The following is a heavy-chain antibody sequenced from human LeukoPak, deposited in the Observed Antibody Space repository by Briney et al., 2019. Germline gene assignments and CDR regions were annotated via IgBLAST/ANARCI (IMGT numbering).Heavy chain of an antibody. J-gene: IGHJ5*02. CDR2: MSPDTGFS. CDR1: GHTISAYD. D-gene: IGHD2-15*01. Sequence: ASVKVSCKRSGHTISAYDVNWVRQTAGQGLEWMGWMSPDTGFSGYAQKFQGRVTMTRDTSTRTAYMELTSLRSEDTAVYFCAILSKAPPWFDGNVYYHFDTWGQGTLVTVSS. V-gene: IGHV1-8*01. CDR3: AILSKAPPWFDGNVYYHFDT.